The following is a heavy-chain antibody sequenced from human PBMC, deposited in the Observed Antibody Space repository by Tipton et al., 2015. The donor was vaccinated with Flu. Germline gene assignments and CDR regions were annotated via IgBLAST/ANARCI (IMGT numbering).Heavy chain of an antibody. CDR1: GFTFSSYG. D-gene: IGHD7-27*01. CDR3: ARDGDPSFTGTRFDY. J-gene: IGHJ4*02. CDR2: IWYDGSTK. V-gene: IGHV3-33*01. Sequence: SLRLSCAASGFTFSSYGMHWVRQAPGGGLEWVAVIWYDGSTKYYADSVKGRFTISRDNSKNTLSLQMNSLRAEDAAGYYCARDGDPSFTGTRFDYWGQGTLVTVSS.